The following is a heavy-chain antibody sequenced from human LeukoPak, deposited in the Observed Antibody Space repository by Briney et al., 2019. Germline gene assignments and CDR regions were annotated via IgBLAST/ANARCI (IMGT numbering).Heavy chain of an antibody. J-gene: IGHJ4*02. CDR3: ARGYFKDDSSGPLSN. CDR1: GFTFSSYW. Sequence: GGSLRLSCAASGFTFSSYWMSWVRQAPGKGLEWVANIKQDGSEKYYVDSVKGRFTISRDNAKNSLYLQMNSLRAEDTAVYYCARGYFKDDSSGPLSNWGQGTLVTVSS. D-gene: IGHD3-22*01. V-gene: IGHV3-7*01. CDR2: IKQDGSEK.